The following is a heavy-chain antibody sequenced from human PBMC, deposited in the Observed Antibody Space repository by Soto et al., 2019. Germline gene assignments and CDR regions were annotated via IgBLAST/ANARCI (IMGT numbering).Heavy chain of an antibody. CDR3: AANWNFGLNF. D-gene: IGHD1-1*01. J-gene: IGHJ4*02. CDR1: GFDFSDFH. Sequence: PGGSLRLSCVASGFDFSDFHISWVRQAPGKGLEWISYISRSLGHTDYAESVKGRFTISRDNAKSSVFLEMSDLRSDDTAVYYCAANWNFGLNFWGQGTLVTVSS. V-gene: IGHV3-11*03. CDR2: ISRSLGHT.